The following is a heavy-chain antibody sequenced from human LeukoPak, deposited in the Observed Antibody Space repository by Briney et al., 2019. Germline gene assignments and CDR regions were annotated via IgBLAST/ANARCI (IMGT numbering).Heavy chain of an antibody. D-gene: IGHD2-8*01. CDR2: ISYDGSNK. V-gene: IGHV3-30-3*01. Sequence: GRSLRLSCAASGFTFSSYAMHWVRQAPGKGLEWVAVISYDGSNKYYADSVKGRFTISRDNSKNTLYLQMNSLRAEDTAVYYCARASDGYWGQGTLVTVSS. CDR3: ARASDGY. J-gene: IGHJ4*02. CDR1: GFTFSSYA.